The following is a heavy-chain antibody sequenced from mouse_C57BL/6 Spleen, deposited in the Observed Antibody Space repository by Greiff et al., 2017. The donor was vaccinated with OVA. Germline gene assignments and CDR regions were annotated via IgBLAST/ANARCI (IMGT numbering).Heavy chain of an antibody. CDR2: INPNNGGT. CDR3: ARSGDDYYYFDY. D-gene: IGHD2-4*01. CDR1: GYTFTDYY. Sequence: VQLQQSGPELVKPGASVKISCKASGYTFTDYYMNWVKQSHGKSLEWIGDINPNNGGTSYNQKFKGKATLTVDKSSSTAYMELRSLTSEDSAVYYCARSGDDYYYFDYWGQGTTLTVSS. V-gene: IGHV1-26*01. J-gene: IGHJ2*01.